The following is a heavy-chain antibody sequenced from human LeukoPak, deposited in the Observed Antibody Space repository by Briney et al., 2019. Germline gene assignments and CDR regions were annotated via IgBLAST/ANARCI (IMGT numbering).Heavy chain of an antibody. Sequence: SETLSLTCAIYGGSFSNFYWNWIRQSPGKGLEWIGEITQSGNTNYNPSLKSRVTISVDTSKNQFSLKLSSVTAADTAVYYCARGRGGRQLLDYYYYYMDVWGKGTTVTVSS. CDR2: ITQSGNT. CDR1: GGSFSNFY. J-gene: IGHJ6*03. D-gene: IGHD2-2*01. V-gene: IGHV4-34*01. CDR3: ARGRGGRQLLDYYYYYMDV.